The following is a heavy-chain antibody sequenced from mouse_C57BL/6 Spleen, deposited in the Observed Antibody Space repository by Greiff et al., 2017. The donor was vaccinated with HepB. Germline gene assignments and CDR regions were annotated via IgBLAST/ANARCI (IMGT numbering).Heavy chain of an antibody. CDR2: IHPNSGST. CDR3: ARNIYYGSSYYWYVDV. CDR1: GYTFTSYW. J-gene: IGHJ1*03. D-gene: IGHD1-1*01. Sequence: QVQLQQPGAELVKPGASVKLSCKASGYTFTSYWMHWVKQRPGKGLEWIGMIHPNSGSTNYNEKFKSKATLTVDKSASTAYMRRSSLTSEDAAVYYCARNIYYGSSYYWYVDVWGTGTTVTVSS. V-gene: IGHV1-64*01.